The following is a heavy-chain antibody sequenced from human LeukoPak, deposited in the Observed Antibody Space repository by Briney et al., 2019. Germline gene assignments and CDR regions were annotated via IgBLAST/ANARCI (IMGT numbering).Heavy chain of an antibody. CDR2: ISCSGGST. V-gene: IGHV3-23*01. CDR3: AKDRTLDYDILTGPFDY. J-gene: IGHJ4*02. D-gene: IGHD3-9*01. CDR1: GFTFSSYA. Sequence: GGSLRLSCAASGFTFSSYAMSWVRQAPGKGLEWVSAISCSGGSTYYADSVKGRFTISRDNSKNTLYLQMDSLRAEDTAVYYCAKDRTLDYDILTGPFDYWGQGTLVTVSS.